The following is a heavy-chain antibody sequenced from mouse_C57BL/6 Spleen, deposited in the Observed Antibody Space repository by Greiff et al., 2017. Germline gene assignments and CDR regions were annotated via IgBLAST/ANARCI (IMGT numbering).Heavy chain of an antibody. CDR3: TTDYDGSSRRWFAD. V-gene: IGHV14-1*01. Sequence: EVQLQQSGAELVRPGASVKLSCTASGFNIKDYYMHWVKQRPEQGLEWIGRIDPEDGDTEYAPKFQGKATMTADTSSNTAYLQLSSLTSEDTAVYYCTTDYDGSSRRWFADWGQGTLVTVSA. CDR1: GFNIKDYY. CDR2: IDPEDGDT. J-gene: IGHJ3*01. D-gene: IGHD1-1*01.